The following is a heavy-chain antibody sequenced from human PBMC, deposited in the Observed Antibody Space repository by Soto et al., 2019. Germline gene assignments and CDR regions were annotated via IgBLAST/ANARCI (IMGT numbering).Heavy chain of an antibody. CDR1: GGSFSGYY. CDR3: GRRRDYVWGSYRYFDY. Sequence: QVQLQQWGAGLLKPSETLSLTCAVYGGSFSGYYWSWIRQPPGKGLEWMGEINHSGSTNYNPSLKRRVTISVDTYKNQFALKLSSVTAADTAVYYCGRRRDYVWGSYRYFDYWGQGTLVTVSS. V-gene: IGHV4-34*01. D-gene: IGHD3-16*02. J-gene: IGHJ4*02. CDR2: INHSGST.